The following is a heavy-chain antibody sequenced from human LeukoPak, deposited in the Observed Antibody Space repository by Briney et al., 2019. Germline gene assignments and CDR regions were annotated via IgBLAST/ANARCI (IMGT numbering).Heavy chain of an antibody. CDR3: ARGRSYYTDAPIDY. CDR2: ISNDGSTE. D-gene: IGHD3-3*01. J-gene: IGHJ4*02. V-gene: IGHV3-30*04. CDR1: GFSISKSA. Sequence: GGSLRLSCAVSGFSISKSALHWVRQAPGKGLEWVAAISNDGSTEDYADSVKGRFTISRDNSKNTLYVQMNTLRAEDTAVHYCARGRSYYTDAPIDYWGRGTLVTVSS.